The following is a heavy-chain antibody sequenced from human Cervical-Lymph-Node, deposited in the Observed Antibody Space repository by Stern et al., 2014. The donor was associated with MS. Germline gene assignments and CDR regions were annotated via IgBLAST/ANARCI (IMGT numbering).Heavy chain of an antibody. CDR2: IIPIFETA. CDR3: ASGTRSSWYFDF. CDR1: GGTFSSDA. J-gene: IGHJ4*02. Sequence: QVQLMQSGAEVKKPGSSMKVSCKASGGTFSSDAIGWVRQAPGQGLERMGGIIPIFETANYAQKFQGRVTITADQSTKTAYLELSSLTSGDTAMYFCASGTRSSWYFDFWGQGTLVTVST. D-gene: IGHD6-13*01. V-gene: IGHV1-69*01.